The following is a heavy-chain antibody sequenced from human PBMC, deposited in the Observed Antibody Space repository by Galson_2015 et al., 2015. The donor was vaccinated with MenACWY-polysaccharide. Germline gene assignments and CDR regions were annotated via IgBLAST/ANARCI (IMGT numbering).Heavy chain of an antibody. CDR2: IKGDGSVK. CDR3: ARSGFGEEDAFDP. Sequence: SLRLSCAASGFTFSNYWMSWVRQAPGKGLEWVANIKGDGSVKNYVDSVRGRFTISSDDATNSVFLQMSSLTGEDTAVYFCARSGFGEEDAFDPWGQGTMPTVST. D-gene: IGHD3-10*01. J-gene: IGHJ3*01. CDR1: GFTFSNYW. V-gene: IGHV3-7*01.